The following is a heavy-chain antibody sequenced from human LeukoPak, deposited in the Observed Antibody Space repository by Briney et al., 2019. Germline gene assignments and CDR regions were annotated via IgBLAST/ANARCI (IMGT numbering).Heavy chain of an antibody. V-gene: IGHV3-74*01. J-gene: IGHJ1*01. CDR3: ATGNYCYSRGYYTFGH. CDR2: INGDGSTT. CDR1: GFTFSRYW. Sequence: GGSLRLSCAASGFTFSRYWMHWVRQAPGKGLVWVSRINGDGSTTSYADSVKGGFTISRDNAKNTLYLQMNSLRAEDTAVYYCATGNYCYSRGYYTFGHWGQGTLVTVSS. D-gene: IGHD3-22*01.